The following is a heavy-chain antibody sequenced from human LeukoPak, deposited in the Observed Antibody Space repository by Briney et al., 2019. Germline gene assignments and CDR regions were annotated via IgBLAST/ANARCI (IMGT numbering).Heavy chain of an antibody. CDR3: ASMGAGGYCSSTSCYTPDY. CDR2: INPNSGGT. D-gene: IGHD2-2*02. V-gene: IGHV1-2*02. CDR1: GYTFTGDY. Sequence: AAVKVSCKASGYTFTGDYMHLVRQAPAQGLEWMGWINPNSGGTNYAQKFQGRVTMTRDTSISTAYMELSSLRSDDTAVYYCASMGAGGYCSSTSCYTPDYWGQGTLVTVSS. J-gene: IGHJ4*02.